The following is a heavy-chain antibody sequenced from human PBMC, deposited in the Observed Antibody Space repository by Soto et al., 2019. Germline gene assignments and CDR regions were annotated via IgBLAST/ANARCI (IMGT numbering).Heavy chain of an antibody. CDR1: GFTFSSYA. V-gene: IGHV3-23*01. Sequence: EVQLLESGGGLVQPGGSLRLSCAASGFTFSSYAMSWVRHAPGKGLEWVSAISGSGGSTYYADSVKGRFTISRDNSKNTLDLQMNSLRAEDTAVYYCAKAWDTAMVFFEYCGQGPLVTVSS. CDR2: ISGSGGST. D-gene: IGHD5-18*01. CDR3: AKAWDTAMVFFEY. J-gene: IGHJ4*02.